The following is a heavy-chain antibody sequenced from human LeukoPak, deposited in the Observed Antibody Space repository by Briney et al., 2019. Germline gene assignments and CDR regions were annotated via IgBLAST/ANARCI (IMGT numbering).Heavy chain of an antibody. V-gene: IGHV1-69*13. J-gene: IGHJ4*02. CDR3: ARESRGMTGSFDY. Sequence: SMKVSCKASGGTFSSYAISWVRQAPGQGLEWMGGIIPIFGTANYARKFQGRVTITADESTSTAYMELSSLRSEDAAVYYCARESRGMTGSFDYWGQGTLVTVSS. CDR2: IIPIFGTA. CDR1: GGTFSSYA.